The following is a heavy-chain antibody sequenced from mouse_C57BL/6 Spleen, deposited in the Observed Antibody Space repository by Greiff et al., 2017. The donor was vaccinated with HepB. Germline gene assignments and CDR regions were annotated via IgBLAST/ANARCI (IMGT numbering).Heavy chain of an antibody. Sequence: EVQLQESGPELVKPGDSVKISCKASGYSFTGYFMNWVMQSHGKSLEWIGRINPYNGDTFYNQKFKGKATLTVDKSSSTAHMELRSLTSEDSAVYYCARSLGGAYWGQGTLVTVSA. J-gene: IGHJ3*01. CDR2: INPYNGDT. V-gene: IGHV1-20*01. CDR3: ARSLGGAY. CDR1: GYSFTGYF. D-gene: IGHD4-1*01.